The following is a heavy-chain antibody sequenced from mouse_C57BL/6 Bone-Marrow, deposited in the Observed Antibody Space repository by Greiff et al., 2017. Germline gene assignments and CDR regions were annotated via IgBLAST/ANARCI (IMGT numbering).Heavy chain of an antibody. CDR1: GFNIKDDY. CDR3: TNYYAMDY. CDR2: IVPENGDT. Sequence: EVQLQQSGAELVRPGASVKLSCTASGFNIKDDYMHWVKQRPEQGLEWIGWIVPENGDTEYASKFQGKATITADTSSYTAYLQLSSLTSEDTAVYYCTNYYAMDYWGQGTSVTVSS. V-gene: IGHV14-4*01. J-gene: IGHJ4*01.